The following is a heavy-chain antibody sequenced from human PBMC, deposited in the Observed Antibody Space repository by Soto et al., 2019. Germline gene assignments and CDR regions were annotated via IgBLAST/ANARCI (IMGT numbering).Heavy chain of an antibody. CDR2: IWYDGSNK. CDR1: GFTFSSYG. Sequence: QVQLVESGGGVVQPGRSLSLSCAASGFTFSSYGMHWVRQAPGKGLECVAVIWYDGSNKYYADSVKGRFTISRHNSKNTPYLKMNSLRAEYTAVYYCARARRDGYPRYFDYWGKGTLVIVSS. V-gene: IGHV3-33*01. J-gene: IGHJ4*02. D-gene: IGHD5-12*01. CDR3: ARARRDGYPRYFDY.